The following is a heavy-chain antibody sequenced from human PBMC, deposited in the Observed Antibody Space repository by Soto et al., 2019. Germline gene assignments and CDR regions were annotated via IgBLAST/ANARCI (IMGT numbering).Heavy chain of an antibody. D-gene: IGHD3-10*01. V-gene: IGHV1-69*06. CDR2: LVPVFGTA. J-gene: IGHJ4*02. Sequence: QVQLVQSGAEVKKPGSSVKVSCKASGGTFSSLAISWVRQAPGQGLEWMGGLVPVFGTANYAQKFQDRVTITADKSTSTSYMELISLRSEDTSVYYCARSPGVFDYWAQGTLVTVSS. CDR3: ARSPGVFDY. CDR1: GGTFSSLA.